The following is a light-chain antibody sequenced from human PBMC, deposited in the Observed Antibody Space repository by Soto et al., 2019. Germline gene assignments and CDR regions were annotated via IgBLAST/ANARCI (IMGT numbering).Light chain of an antibody. CDR3: NSYTSKSTGV. CDR1: SSDVGGYNY. J-gene: IGLJ1*01. V-gene: IGLV2-14*01. Sequence: QSALTQPASVSGSPGQSITISCTGTSSDVGGYNYVSWYQQHPGKAPKLIIYEVSNRPSGVSNRFSGSKSGNTASLTISGIQAEYDADYYCNSYTSKSTGVFGTGTKLTVL. CDR2: EVS.